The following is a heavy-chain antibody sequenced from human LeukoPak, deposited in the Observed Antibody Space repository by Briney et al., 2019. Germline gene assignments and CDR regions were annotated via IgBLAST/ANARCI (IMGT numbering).Heavy chain of an antibody. CDR2: IIPILGIA. D-gene: IGHD5-12*01. Sequence: SVKVSCKASGGTFSCYAISWVRQAPGQGLEWMGRIIPILGIANYAQKFQGRVTITADKSTSTAYMELSSLRSEDTAVYYCARESTAARDDSGYDSVSIDYWGQGTLVTVSS. CDR1: GGTFSCYA. CDR3: ARESTAARDDSGYDSVSIDY. V-gene: IGHV1-69*04. J-gene: IGHJ4*02.